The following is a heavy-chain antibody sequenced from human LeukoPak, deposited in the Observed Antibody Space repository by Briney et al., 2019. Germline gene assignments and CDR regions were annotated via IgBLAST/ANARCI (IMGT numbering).Heavy chain of an antibody. CDR1: GFTFDDYA. CDR3: ARDGSSSGWYLDY. CDR2: ISYDGSNK. J-gene: IGHJ4*02. V-gene: IGHV3-30*04. D-gene: IGHD6-19*01. Sequence: GGSLRLSCAASGFTFDDYAMHWVRQAPGKGLEWVAVISYDGSNKYYADSVKGRFTISRDNSKNTLYLQMNSLRAEDTAVYYCARDGSSSGWYLDYWGQGTLVTVSS.